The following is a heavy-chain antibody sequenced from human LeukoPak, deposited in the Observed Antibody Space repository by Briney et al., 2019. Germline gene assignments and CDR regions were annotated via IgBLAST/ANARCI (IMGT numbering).Heavy chain of an antibody. CDR3: ARKMATASYYYYGMDV. CDR1: GYTFTSYD. Sequence: GASVKVSCKASGYTFTSYDINWVRQATGQGLEWMGWMNPNSGGTNYAQKFQGRVTMTRDTSISTAYMELSRLRSDDTAVYYCARKMATASYYYYGMDVWGQGTTVTVSS. CDR2: MNPNSGGT. J-gene: IGHJ6*02. D-gene: IGHD5-24*01. V-gene: IGHV1-2*02.